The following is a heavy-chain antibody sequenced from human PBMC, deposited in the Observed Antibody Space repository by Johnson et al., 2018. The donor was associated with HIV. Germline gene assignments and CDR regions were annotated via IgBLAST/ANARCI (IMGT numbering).Heavy chain of an antibody. V-gene: IGHV3-13*01. CDR1: GFTFISYD. D-gene: IGHD6-13*01. Sequence: VQLVESGGGLVQPGGSLRLSCAASGFTFISYDMYWVRQTTGKGLEWVSGIGTTGDTYYPGSVKGRFTISRDNSKNTLYLQMNRLRAEDTAVYYCAKVGSGYSSSSWGQGTMVTVSS. CDR2: IGTTGDT. J-gene: IGHJ3*01. CDR3: AKVGSGYSSSS.